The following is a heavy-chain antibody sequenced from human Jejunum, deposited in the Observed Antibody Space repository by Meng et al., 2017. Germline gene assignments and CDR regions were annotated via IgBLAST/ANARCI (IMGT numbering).Heavy chain of an antibody. CDR3: AHGGLSSGWYYPEH. Sequence: QITLKESGPTLVKPTQTLTLTCTFSGFSPSTSGVGVGWIPQPQGKALEWLGLFYWDDDKRSSPSLKRRLTIATDTSKNQLTLTNTNMDPVDTATYSRAHGGLSSGWYYPEHWGQGILVTVSS. CDR1: GFSPSTSGVG. V-gene: IGHV2-5*02. J-gene: IGHJ4*02. CDR2: FYWDDDK. D-gene: IGHD6-19*01.